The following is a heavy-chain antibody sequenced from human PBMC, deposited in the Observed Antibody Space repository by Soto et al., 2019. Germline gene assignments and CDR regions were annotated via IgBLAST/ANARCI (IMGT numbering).Heavy chain of an antibody. CDR3: ARVPPDFWSGYQHFDY. Sequence: ASVKVSCKASGYTFTSYGISWVRQAPGQGLEWMGWISAYNGNTNYAQKLQGRVTMTTDTSTSTAYMELRSLRSDDTAVYYCARVPPDFWSGYQHFDYWGQGTLVTVSS. V-gene: IGHV1-18*01. D-gene: IGHD3-3*01. CDR1: GYTFTSYG. J-gene: IGHJ4*02. CDR2: ISAYNGNT.